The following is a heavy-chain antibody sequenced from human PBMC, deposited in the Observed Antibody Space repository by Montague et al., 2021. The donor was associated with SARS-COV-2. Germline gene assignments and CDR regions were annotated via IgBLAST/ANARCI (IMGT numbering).Heavy chain of an antibody. D-gene: IGHD2-2*01. CDR3: AKDPGWDCSSFSCSFHS. J-gene: IGHJ5*02. CDR1: GFKFDDYG. CDR2: ITWNSHKI. Sequence: SLRLSCTASGFKFDDYGMRWVRQRPGKGLEWVSSITWNSHKIDYADSVQGRFTISRDNAKNSLYLQMNSVRPEDTAFYYCAKDPGWDCSSFSCSFHSWGQGTLVTVSS. V-gene: IGHV3-9*01.